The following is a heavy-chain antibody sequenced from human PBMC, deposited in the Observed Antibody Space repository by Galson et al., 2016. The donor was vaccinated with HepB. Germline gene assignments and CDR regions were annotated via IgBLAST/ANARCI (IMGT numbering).Heavy chain of an antibody. D-gene: IGHD3-3*01. CDR1: GFTVSSNH. CDR2: IYSGGTT. V-gene: IGHV3-66*01. J-gene: IGHJ4*02. CDR3: VRGSLGLRFFDY. Sequence: SLRLSCAASGFTVSSNHMSWVRQAPGKGLEWASVIYSGGTTYYADSVKGRFTISRDNAKNTLYLQMNSLRAEDTAVYYCVRGSLGLRFFDYWGQGTLVTVSS.